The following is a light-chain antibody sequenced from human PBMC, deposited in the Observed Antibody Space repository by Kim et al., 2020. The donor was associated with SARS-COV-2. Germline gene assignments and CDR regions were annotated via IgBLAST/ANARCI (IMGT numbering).Light chain of an antibody. CDR2: KAS. V-gene: IGKV1-5*03. Sequence: DIQMTQSPSTLSASVGDRVTITCRASQTIGTWLAWYQQKPGKAPKLLVYKASTLESGVPSRFSGSGSGTVFTLTINTLQADDFATYYCQQCNSSPITFGQGTRLEIK. CDR3: QQCNSSPIT. J-gene: IGKJ5*01. CDR1: QTIGTW.